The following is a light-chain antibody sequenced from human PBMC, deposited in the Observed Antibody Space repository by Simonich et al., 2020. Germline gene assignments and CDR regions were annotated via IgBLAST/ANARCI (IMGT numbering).Light chain of an antibody. CDR2: VVS. J-gene: IGLJ3*02. V-gene: IGLV2-14*03. CDR1: SSDVGAYNY. CDR3: SSYTSSSTWV. Sequence: QSALTQPASVSGSPGQSITISCTGTSSDVGAYNYASWSQQHPGKAPKLMLYVVSKRPSGVYNRFSGSKSGNTASLTISGLQAEDEADYYCSSYTSSSTWVFGGGTKLTVL.